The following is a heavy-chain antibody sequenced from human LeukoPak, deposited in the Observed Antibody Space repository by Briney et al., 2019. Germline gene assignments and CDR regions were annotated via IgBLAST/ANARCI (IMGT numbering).Heavy chain of an antibody. J-gene: IGHJ6*03. CDR2: ISYSGST. Sequence: PSETLSLTCTVSGGSISSYYWSWIRQPPGKGLEWIGYISYSGSTNYNPSLKSRVTISVDTSKNQFSLKLSSVTAADTAVYYCARLRYTTVVVVPADYYYYYMDVWGKGTTVTISS. D-gene: IGHD2-2*01. CDR1: GGSISSYY. V-gene: IGHV4-59*08. CDR3: ARLRYTTVVVVPADYYYYYMDV.